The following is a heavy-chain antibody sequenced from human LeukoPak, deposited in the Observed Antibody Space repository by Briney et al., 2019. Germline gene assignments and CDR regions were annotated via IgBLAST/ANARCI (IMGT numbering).Heavy chain of an antibody. CDR3: ARVQPHYYDSSGYPPDY. J-gene: IGHJ4*02. CDR2: ISSSGSTI. CDR1: GFSFNTYA. V-gene: IGHV3-48*04. D-gene: IGHD3-22*01. Sequence: PGGTLRLSCAASGFSFNTYAMNWVRQAPGKGLEWVSYISSSGSTIYYADSVKGRFAVSRDNAKNSLYLQMNSLRAEDTAVYYCARVQPHYYDSSGYPPDYWGQGTLVTVSS.